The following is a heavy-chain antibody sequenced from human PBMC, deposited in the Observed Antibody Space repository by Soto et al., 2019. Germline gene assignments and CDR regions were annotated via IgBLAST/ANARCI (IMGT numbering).Heavy chain of an antibody. V-gene: IGHV4-34*01. J-gene: IGHJ4*02. CDR1: GGSFSGYY. CDR3: ERGSLHTAMVTGFDY. Sequence: PSETLSLTCAVYGGSFSGYYWSWIRQPPGKGLEWIGEINHSGSTNYNPSLKSRVTISVDTSKNQFSLKLSSVTAADTAVYYCERGSLHTAMVTGFDYWGQGTLVTVSS. CDR2: INHSGST. D-gene: IGHD5-18*01.